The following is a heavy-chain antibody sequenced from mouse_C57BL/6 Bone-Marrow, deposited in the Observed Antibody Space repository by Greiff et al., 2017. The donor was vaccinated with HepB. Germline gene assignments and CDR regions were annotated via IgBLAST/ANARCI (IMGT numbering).Heavy chain of an antibody. Sequence: QVQLKQSGAELARPGASVKLSCKASGYTFTSYGISWVKQRTGQGLEWIGEIYPRSGNTYYNEKFKGKATLTADKSSSTAYMELRSLTSEDSAVYFCYGNYVPFAYWGQGTLVTVSA. CDR1: GYTFTSYG. CDR3: YGNYVPFAY. D-gene: IGHD2-1*01. J-gene: IGHJ3*01. CDR2: IYPRSGNT. V-gene: IGHV1-81*01.